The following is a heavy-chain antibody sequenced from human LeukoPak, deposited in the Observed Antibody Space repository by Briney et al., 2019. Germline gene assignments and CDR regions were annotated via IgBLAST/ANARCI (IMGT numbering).Heavy chain of an antibody. CDR2: IYTSGST. CDR1: GRSISSYY. CDR3: VRDQKITIFGVVTRYNWFDP. D-gene: IGHD3-3*01. Sequence: SQTLSLTCTVSGRSISSYYWSWIRHPAGKGLEWIGHIYTSGSTNYNPSLKSRVTMSVDTSKRQFSLKLSSVTAADTAVYYCVRDQKITIFGVVTRYNWFDPWGQGTLVTVSS. J-gene: IGHJ5*02. V-gene: IGHV4-4*07.